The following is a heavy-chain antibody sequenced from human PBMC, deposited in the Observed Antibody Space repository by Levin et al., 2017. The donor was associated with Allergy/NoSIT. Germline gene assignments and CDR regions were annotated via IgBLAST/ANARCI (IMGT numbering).Heavy chain of an antibody. CDR1: FFSIPSYF. CDR3: ARGGGMVGGAAAGF. J-gene: IGHJ4*02. D-gene: IGHD6-13*01. V-gene: IGHV4-59*01. Sequence: LSLPFPFFFFSIPSYFFFCIWFSPCPFLSFLFFLSSPGPPTYNPSLKSRVTISLDSSKNQFSLNLSSVTAADTAVYYCARGGGMVGGAAAGFWGQGTLVTVSS. CDR2: LSSPGPP.